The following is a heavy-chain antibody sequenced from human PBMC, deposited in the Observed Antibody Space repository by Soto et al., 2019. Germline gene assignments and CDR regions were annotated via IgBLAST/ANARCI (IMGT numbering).Heavy chain of an antibody. CDR1: GFTFSSYW. CDR2: IKQDGSEK. CDR3: ARDAYFYASGGPGGSFDP. J-gene: IGHJ5*02. D-gene: IGHD3-10*01. Sequence: GSLRLSCAASGFTFSSYWMSWVRQAPGKGLEWVANIKQDGSEKYYVDSVKGRFTISRDNAKNSLYLQMNSLRAEDTAVYYCARDAYFYASGGPGGSFDPWGQGTLVTVSP. V-gene: IGHV3-7*01.